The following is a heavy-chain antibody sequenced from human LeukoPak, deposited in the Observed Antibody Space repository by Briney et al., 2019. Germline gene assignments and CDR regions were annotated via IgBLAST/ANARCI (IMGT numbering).Heavy chain of an antibody. V-gene: IGHV3-30*02. CDR1: GFTFSSYG. Sequence: GGSLRLSCAASGFTFSSYGMHWDRQAPGKGLEWVAFIRYDGSNKYYADSVKGRFTISRDNSKNTLYLQMNSLRAEDTAVHYCAKSSYSSSWSTFDPWGRGTLVTVSS. CDR3: AKSSYSSSWSTFDP. D-gene: IGHD6-13*01. CDR2: IRYDGSNK. J-gene: IGHJ5*02.